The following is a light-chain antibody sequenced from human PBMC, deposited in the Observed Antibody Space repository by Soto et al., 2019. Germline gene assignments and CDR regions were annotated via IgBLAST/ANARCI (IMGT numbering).Light chain of an antibody. CDR2: DAS. CDR1: QSVSNY. Sequence: EIVLTHSPATRSLSPGERSTLSCWASQSVSNYFVWYQQKPGQAPRLLIYDASKRATGIPARFSGSGSGTDFTLTISSLEPEDFAVYYCQQRSIWPWTFGQGTKVDI. J-gene: IGKJ1*01. V-gene: IGKV3-11*01. CDR3: QQRSIWPWT.